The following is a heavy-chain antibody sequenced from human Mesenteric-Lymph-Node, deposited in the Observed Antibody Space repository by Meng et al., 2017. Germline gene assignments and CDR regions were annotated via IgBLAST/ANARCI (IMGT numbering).Heavy chain of an antibody. CDR3: ARGQGYCSGGRCYSYHYDMDV. CDR2: IYYSGST. J-gene: IGHJ6*02. CDR1: GGSVSSGSYY. V-gene: IGHV4-61*01. D-gene: IGHD2-15*01. Sequence: SETLSLTCTVSGGSVSSGSYYWSWIRQPPGKGLEWIGYIYYSGSTYYNPSLKSRVTISVDTSKNQFSLKLSSVTAADTAVYYCARGQGYCSGGRCYSYHYDMDVWGQGTTVTVSS.